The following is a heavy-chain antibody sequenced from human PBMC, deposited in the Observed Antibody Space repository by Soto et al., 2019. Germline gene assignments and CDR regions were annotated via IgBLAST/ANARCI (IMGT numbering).Heavy chain of an antibody. CDR1: RYSFTNYW. CDR2: IYPADSDT. CDR3: ARPPYSGSYYYFDH. D-gene: IGHD1-26*01. V-gene: IGHV5-51*01. J-gene: IGHJ4*02. Sequence: GESLKISCRASRYSFTNYWIGWVRQIPGKGLEWMGIIYPADSDTRYGPSFQGQVTISADKPINTAYLQWSSLKASDTAMYYCARPPYSGSYYYFDHWGQGTPVTVSS.